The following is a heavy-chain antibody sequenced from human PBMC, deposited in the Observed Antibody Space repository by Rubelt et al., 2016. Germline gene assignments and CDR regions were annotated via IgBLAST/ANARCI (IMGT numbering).Heavy chain of an antibody. J-gene: IGHJ4*02. D-gene: IGHD5-24*01. CDR1: GGSITTGDYH. CDR2: IYHNGNT. CDR3: ARGRRDGYNWLEY. V-gene: IGHV4-39*07. Sequence: QLQLQESGPGLVKPSETLSLTCTVSGGSITTGDYHWGWIRQTPGKGLEWIGCIYHNGNTYYNPSLKSRVTISIDISKNQFPLKGTSVTAADTAVYYCARGRRDGYNWLEYWGQGTLVTVSS.